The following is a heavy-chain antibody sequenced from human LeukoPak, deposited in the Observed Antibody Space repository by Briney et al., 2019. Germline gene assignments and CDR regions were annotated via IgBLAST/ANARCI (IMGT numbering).Heavy chain of an antibody. CDR2: INPNSGGT. CDR3: AREHRIVGATAFDY. D-gene: IGHD1-26*01. V-gene: IGHV1-2*06. CDR1: GYTFTGYY. Sequence: ASVEVSCKASGYTFTGYYMHWVRQAPGQGLEWMGRINPNSGGTNYAQKFQGRVTMTRDTPISTAYMELSRLRSDDTAVYYCAREHRIVGATAFDYWGQGTLVTVSS. J-gene: IGHJ4*02.